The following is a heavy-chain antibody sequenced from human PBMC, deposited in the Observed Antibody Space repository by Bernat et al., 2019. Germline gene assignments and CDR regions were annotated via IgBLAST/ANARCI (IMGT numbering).Heavy chain of an antibody. CDR3: AKGVKIQLWAHIDY. Sequence: QVQLVESGGGVVQPGRSLRLSCAASGFTFSSYGMHWVRQAPGKGLEWVAVISYDGSNKYYADSVKGRFTISRDNAKNSLYLQMSSLRAEDTALYYCAKGVKIQLWAHIDYWGQGALVTVSS. CDR1: GFTFSSYG. CDR2: ISYDGSNK. V-gene: IGHV3-30*18. J-gene: IGHJ4*02. D-gene: IGHD5-18*01.